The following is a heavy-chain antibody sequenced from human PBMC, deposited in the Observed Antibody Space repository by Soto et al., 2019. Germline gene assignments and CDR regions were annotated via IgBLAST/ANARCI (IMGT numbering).Heavy chain of an antibody. CDR1: GGTFSSYA. V-gene: IGHV1-69*01. Sequence: QAQLVQSGAEVKKPGSSVKVSCKASGGTFSSYAISWVRQAPGQGLEWMGGIIPIFGTANYAQKFQGRVTITADESASTAYMELSSLRSEDTAVYYCARASAIAAAGDYYYDMDVWGQGTTVTVSS. CDR3: ARASAIAAAGDYYYDMDV. D-gene: IGHD6-13*01. CDR2: IIPIFGTA. J-gene: IGHJ6*02.